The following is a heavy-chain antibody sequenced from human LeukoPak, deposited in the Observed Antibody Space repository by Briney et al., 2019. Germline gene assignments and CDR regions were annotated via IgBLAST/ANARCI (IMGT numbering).Heavy chain of an antibody. CDR3: AKSSVVIPLFDY. J-gene: IGHJ4*02. CDR2: IYYSGST. D-gene: IGHD3-22*01. Sequence: PSETLSLTCTVSGGSNSSSSYYWGWIRHPPGKGLEWIGYIYYSGSTNYNPSLKSRVTISVDTSKNQFSLKLSSVAAADTAVYYCAKSSVVIPLFDYWGQGTLVTVSS. V-gene: IGHV4-61*05. CDR1: GGSNSSSSYY.